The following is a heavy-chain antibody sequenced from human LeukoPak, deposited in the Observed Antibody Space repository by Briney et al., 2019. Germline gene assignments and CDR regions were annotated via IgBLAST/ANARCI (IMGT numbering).Heavy chain of an antibody. J-gene: IGHJ4*02. D-gene: IGHD1-1*01. CDR1: GYSFTSYW. Sequence: GGSLQISCKGSGYSFTSYWIGWGRQVPGKGLEWMGIIYPGDSDTRYSPSFQGQVTISADKSISTAYLQWSSLKASDTAMYYCARLLDDPGGLDYWGQGTLVTVSS. CDR3: ARLLDDPGGLDY. V-gene: IGHV5-51*01. CDR2: IYPGDSDT.